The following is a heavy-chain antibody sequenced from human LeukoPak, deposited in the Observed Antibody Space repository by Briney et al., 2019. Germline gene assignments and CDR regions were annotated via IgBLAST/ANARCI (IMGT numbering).Heavy chain of an antibody. Sequence: GASVKVSCKASGYTFTGYYMHWVRQAPGQGLEWMGWINPNSGGTNYAQKFQGRVTMTRDTSISTAYLQWSGLKTSDTAIYYCVRFGLTSSLDYWGQGTLVTVSS. CDR3: VRFGLTSSLDY. CDR2: INPNSGGT. J-gene: IGHJ4*02. CDR1: GYTFTGYY. V-gene: IGHV1-2*02. D-gene: IGHD1-1*01.